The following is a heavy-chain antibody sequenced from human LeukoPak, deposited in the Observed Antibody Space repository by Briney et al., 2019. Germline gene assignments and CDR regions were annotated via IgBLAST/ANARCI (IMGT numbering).Heavy chain of an antibody. CDR2: LSGSSSYI. CDR1: GFTFRSYC. J-gene: IGHJ3*02. D-gene: IGHD6-19*01. CDR3: ARDPYSSGWYKDAFDI. Sequence: GSLRVSCGSSGFTFRSYCMNWVRQAPGEGPEGVLSLSGSSSYINYADSVRGRFTISRDNAQNSLFLQLNSLRAEDTAVYYCARDPYSSGWYKDAFDIWGQGTMVTVSS. V-gene: IGHV3-21*01.